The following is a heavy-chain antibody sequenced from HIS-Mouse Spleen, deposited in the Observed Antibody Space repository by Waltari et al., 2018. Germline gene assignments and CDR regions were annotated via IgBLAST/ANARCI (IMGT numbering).Heavy chain of an antibody. CDR1: GGSISSSSYY. V-gene: IGHV4-39*07. D-gene: IGHD6-13*01. Sequence: QLQLQESGPGLVKPSETLSLTCTVSGGSISSSSYYWGWIRQPPGKGLEWIGSIYYSGSTYYNPSLKSRGTISGDTSNNQFSLRLSSVTAADTAVYYCAREIPYSSSWYDWYFDLWGRGTLVTVSS. CDR3: AREIPYSSSWYDWYFDL. J-gene: IGHJ2*01. CDR2: IYYSGST.